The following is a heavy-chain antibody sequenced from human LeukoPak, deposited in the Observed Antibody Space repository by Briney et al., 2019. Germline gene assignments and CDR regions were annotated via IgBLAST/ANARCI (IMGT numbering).Heavy chain of an antibody. CDR2: ISSSSSYI. CDR1: GFTFSSYS. V-gene: IGHV3-21*01. J-gene: IGHJ6*03. CDR3: ARCITIFGVVDYYMDV. D-gene: IGHD3-3*01. Sequence: PGGSLRLSCAASGFTFSSYSMNWVRQAPGKGLEWVSSISSSSSYIYYADSVKGRFTISRDNAKNSLYLQMNRLRAEDTAVYYCARCITIFGVVDYYMDVWGKGTTVTVSS.